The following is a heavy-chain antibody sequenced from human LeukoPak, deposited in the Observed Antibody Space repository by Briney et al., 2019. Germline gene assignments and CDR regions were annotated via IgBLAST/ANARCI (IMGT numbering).Heavy chain of an antibody. J-gene: IGHJ4*02. Sequence: GGSLRLSCAASGFAFSNYNMHWVRQAPGKGLEWVAFIFYEESKKSYPDSVKGRFTISRDISKSTLYLQMNGLRAEDTAVYYCAKDSATWGFDSWGQGTLVTVSS. CDR3: AKDSATWGFDS. CDR2: IFYEESKK. CDR1: GFAFSNYN. V-gene: IGHV3-30*02. D-gene: IGHD3-16*01.